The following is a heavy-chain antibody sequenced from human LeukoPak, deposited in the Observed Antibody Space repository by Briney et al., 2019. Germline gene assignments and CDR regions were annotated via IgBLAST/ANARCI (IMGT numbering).Heavy chain of an antibody. Sequence: GGSLRLSCAASGFTFSSYGMHWVRQAPGKGLDWVAFIHHDGSNKYYADSVRGRFTISRDNSKNTLYLQMNSLRAEDTALYYCAKASGYYYGSGSYGFDYWGQGTLVTVSS. CDR1: GFTFSSYG. D-gene: IGHD3-10*01. V-gene: IGHV3-30*02. CDR3: AKASGYYYGSGSYGFDY. CDR2: IHHDGSNK. J-gene: IGHJ4*02.